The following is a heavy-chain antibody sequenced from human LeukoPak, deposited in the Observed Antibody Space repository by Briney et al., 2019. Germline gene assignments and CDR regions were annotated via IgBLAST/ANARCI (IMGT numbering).Heavy chain of an antibody. J-gene: IGHJ6*02. CDR3: AKDVLRGSYYDYYGMDV. D-gene: IGHD2-15*01. Sequence: PGGSLRLSCAVSGFTLTSYGMPWVRQAPGKGLEWVSSISNTGGSTYYADSVKGRFTISRDNSKNTLYLQMNSLRAEDTAVYCCAKDVLRGSYYDYYGMDVWGQGTTVTVSS. V-gene: IGHV3-23*01. CDR2: ISNTGGST. CDR1: GFTLTSYG.